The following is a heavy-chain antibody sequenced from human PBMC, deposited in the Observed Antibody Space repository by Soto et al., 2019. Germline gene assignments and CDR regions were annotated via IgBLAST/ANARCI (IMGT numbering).Heavy chain of an antibody. D-gene: IGHD3-10*01. CDR3: ARMVRGLHGYYYMDV. Sequence: SETLSLTCAVYGGSFSGYYWSWIRQPPGKGLEWIGEINHSGSTNYNPSLESRVTISVDTSKNQFSLKLSSVTAADTAVYYCARMVRGLHGYYYMDVWGKGTTVTVSS. J-gene: IGHJ6*03. V-gene: IGHV4-34*01. CDR1: GGSFSGYY. CDR2: INHSGST.